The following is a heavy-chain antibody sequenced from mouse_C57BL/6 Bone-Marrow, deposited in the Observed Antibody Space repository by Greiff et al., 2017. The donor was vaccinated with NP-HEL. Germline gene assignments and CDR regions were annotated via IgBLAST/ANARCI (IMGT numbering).Heavy chain of an antibody. J-gene: IGHJ2*01. V-gene: IGHV1-19*01. Sequence: EVQLQQSGPVLVKPGASVKMSCKASGYTFTDYYMNWVKQSHGKSLEWIGVINPYNGGTSYNQKFKGKATLTVDKSSSTAYMELNSLTSEDSAVYYCASSLRYFDYWGQGTTLTVSS. CDR3: ASSLRYFDY. D-gene: IGHD6-5*01. CDR1: GYTFTDYY. CDR2: INPYNGGT.